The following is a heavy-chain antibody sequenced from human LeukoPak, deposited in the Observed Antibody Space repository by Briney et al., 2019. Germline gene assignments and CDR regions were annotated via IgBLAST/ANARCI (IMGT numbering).Heavy chain of an antibody. D-gene: IGHD5-24*01. CDR2: IYYSGST. Sequence: SQTLSLTCTVSGGSISSGGYYWSWIRQPPGKGLEWIGYIYYSGSTYYNPSLKSRVTISADASKNQFSLKLSSVTAADKAVYYCARSGGVERWLQFSFDYWGQGTLVTVSS. CDR1: GGSISSGGYY. J-gene: IGHJ4*02. V-gene: IGHV4-31*03. CDR3: ARSGGVERWLQFSFDY.